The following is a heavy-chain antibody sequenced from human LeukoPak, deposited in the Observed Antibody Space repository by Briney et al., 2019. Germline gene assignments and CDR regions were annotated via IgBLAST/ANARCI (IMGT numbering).Heavy chain of an antibody. J-gene: IGHJ4*02. CDR2: ISSSTSYI. V-gene: IGHV3-21*01. CDR1: GFTFGDYV. Sequence: GGSLRLSCTPSGFTFGDYVMSWVRQAPGKGLEWVSYISSSTSYIHYADSLKGRFTISRDNAKNSLYLQMHSLRAEDTAVYYCARGSIAVAGGIDYWGQGTLVTVSS. CDR3: ARGSIAVAGGIDY. D-gene: IGHD6-19*01.